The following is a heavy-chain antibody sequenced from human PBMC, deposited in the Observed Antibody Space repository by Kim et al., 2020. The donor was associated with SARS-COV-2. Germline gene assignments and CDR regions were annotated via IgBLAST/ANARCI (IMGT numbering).Heavy chain of an antibody. CDR1: GYSFSTYY. V-gene: IGHV1-46*01. D-gene: IGHD1-26*01. CDR2: ISPSGESM. J-gene: IGHJ4*02. Sequence: ASVKVSCKASGYSFSTYYMHWVRQAPGQGLEWMGLISPSGESMTYAQKFQGRVTMTRDTSTTTDYMELNNLRSEDTAVYYCAKDGGSFSSDYWGQGTLVTVSS. CDR3: AKDGGSFSSDY.